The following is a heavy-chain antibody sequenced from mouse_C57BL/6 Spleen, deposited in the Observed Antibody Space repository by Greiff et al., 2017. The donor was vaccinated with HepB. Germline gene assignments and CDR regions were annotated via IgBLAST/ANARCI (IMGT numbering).Heavy chain of an antibody. D-gene: IGHD1-1*01. CDR1: GYTFTSYW. CDR2: IHPNSGST. CDR3: ARTVSFPYYFDY. Sequence: QVQLQQPGAELVKPGASVKLSCKASGYTFTSYWMHWVKQRPGQGLEWIGMIHPNSGSTNYNEKFKSKATLTVDKSSSTAYMQLSSLTSEDSAVYYCARTVSFPYYFDYWGQGTTLTVSS. V-gene: IGHV1-64*01. J-gene: IGHJ2*01.